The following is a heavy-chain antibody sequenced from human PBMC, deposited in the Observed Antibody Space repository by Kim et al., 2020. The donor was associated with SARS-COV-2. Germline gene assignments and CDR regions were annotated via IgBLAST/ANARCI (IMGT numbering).Heavy chain of an antibody. V-gene: IGHV4-59*13. CDR2: IYYSGST. CDR1: GGSISSYH. CDR3: ARGLQPNYYYYYGMDV. D-gene: IGHD1-1*01. J-gene: IGHJ6*02. Sequence: SETLSLTCTVSGGSISSYHWSWIRQPPGKGLEWIGYIYYSGSTNYNPSLKSRVTISVDTSKNQFSLKLSSVTAADTAVYYCARGLQPNYYYYYGMDVWGQGTTVTVSS.